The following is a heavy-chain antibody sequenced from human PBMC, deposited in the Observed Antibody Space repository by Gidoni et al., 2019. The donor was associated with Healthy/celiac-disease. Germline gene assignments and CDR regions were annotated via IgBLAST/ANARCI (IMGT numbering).Heavy chain of an antibody. CDR1: GFTFDDYA. J-gene: IGHJ4*02. Sequence: EVQLVESGGGLVQPGRSLRLSCAASGFTFDDYAMPWVRQAPGTGLERVSGISWNSGSIGYADSVKVRFTISRDNAKNSLYLQMNSLRAEDTALYYCAKGGAGPYYFDYWGQGTLVTVSS. D-gene: IGHD3-16*01. CDR3: AKGGAGPYYFDY. CDR2: ISWNSGSI. V-gene: IGHV3-9*01.